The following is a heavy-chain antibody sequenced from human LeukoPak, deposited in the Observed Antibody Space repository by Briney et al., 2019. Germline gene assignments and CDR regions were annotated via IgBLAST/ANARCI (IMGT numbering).Heavy chain of an antibody. CDR3: TTEFGSGGLYYLDY. CDR1: GFPFSNAW. J-gene: IGHJ4*02. Sequence: PGGSLRLSCAASGFPFSNAWMSWVRQAPGKGLEWVGRIKSKTDGGTPDYAAPVKGRFTISRDDSKNTLYLQMNSLETEDRAVYYCTTEFGSGGLYYLDYWGQGTLVTVSS. D-gene: IGHD2-15*01. V-gene: IGHV3-15*01. CDR2: IKSKTDGGTP.